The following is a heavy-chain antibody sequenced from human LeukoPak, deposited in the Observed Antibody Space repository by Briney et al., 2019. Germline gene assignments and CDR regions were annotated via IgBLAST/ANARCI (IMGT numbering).Heavy chain of an antibody. CDR2: IYYSGST. V-gene: IGHV4-39*07. CDR3: ARDTYCSSTSCHANWFDP. J-gene: IGHJ5*02. CDR1: GGSISSSSYY. Sequence: NPSETLSLTCTVSGGSISSSSYYWGWIRQPPGKGLEGIGSIYYSGSTSYNPSLKSLVTISVDTSKNQSSLKLSSVTAADTAVYYCARDTYCSSTSCHANWFDPWGQGTLVTVSS. D-gene: IGHD2-2*01.